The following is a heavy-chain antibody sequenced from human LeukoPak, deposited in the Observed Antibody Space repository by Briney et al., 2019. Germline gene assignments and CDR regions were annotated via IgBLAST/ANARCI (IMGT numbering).Heavy chain of an antibody. CDR1: GGSFSGYY. CDR2: INHSGST. Sequence: SETLSLTCAVYGGSFSGYYWSWIRQPPGKGLEWIGEINHSGSTNYNPSLKSRVTISVDTSKNQFSLKLSSVTAADTAVYYCARDPYDFWSGYYGIDYWGQGTLVTVSS. J-gene: IGHJ4*02. D-gene: IGHD3-3*01. CDR3: ARDPYDFWSGYYGIDY. V-gene: IGHV4-34*01.